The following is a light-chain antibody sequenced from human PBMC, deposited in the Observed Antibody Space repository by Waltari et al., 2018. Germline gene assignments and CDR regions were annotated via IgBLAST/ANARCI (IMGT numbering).Light chain of an antibody. Sequence: DIEMTQSPSSLSASVGDRVTIPCRASQNINNYVNWYQQKPMKAPRLLIYAASSLQSGVSSRFSGSGSGTDFTLTISSLQPEDFGSYYCQQSYSTPFTFGPGTRVDL. J-gene: IGKJ3*01. V-gene: IGKV1-39*01. CDR2: AAS. CDR3: QQSYSTPFT. CDR1: QNINNY.